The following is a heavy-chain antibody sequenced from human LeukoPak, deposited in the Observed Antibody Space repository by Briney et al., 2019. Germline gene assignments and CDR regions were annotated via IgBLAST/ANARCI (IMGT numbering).Heavy chain of an antibody. CDR2: INWNGGST. J-gene: IGHJ3*02. Sequence: AGGSLRLSCAASGFTFDDYGMSWVRQAPGKGLEWVSGINWNGGSTGYADSVKGRFTISRDNAKNSLYLQMNSLRAEDTALYHCARPRGGSSSPWYDAFDIWGQGTMVTASS. CDR3: ARPRGGSSSPWYDAFDI. D-gene: IGHD6-6*01. CDR1: GFTFDDYG. V-gene: IGHV3-20*01.